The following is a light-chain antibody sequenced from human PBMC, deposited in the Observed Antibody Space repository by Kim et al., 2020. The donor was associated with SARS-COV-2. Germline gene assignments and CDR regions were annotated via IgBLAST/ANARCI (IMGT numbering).Light chain of an antibody. V-gene: IGLV3-1*01. CDR2: QDK. J-gene: IGLJ3*02. CDR1: ELGDRN. CDR3: QAWDNRTAV. Sequence: SYELTQPPSVSVSPGQTATITCSGDELGDRNVCWYQQKSGQSPVLVMYQDKRRPSGIPERFSGSNSGNTATLTISGTQTLDEADYYCQAWDNRTAVFGGG.